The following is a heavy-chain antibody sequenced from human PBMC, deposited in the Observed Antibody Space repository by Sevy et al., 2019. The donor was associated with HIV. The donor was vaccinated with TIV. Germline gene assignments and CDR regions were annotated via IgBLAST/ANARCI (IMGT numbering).Heavy chain of an antibody. CDR1: GDSVSSNSAA. Sequence: SQTLSLTCAISGDSVSSNSAAWNWIRQSPSRGLEWLGRTYYRSKWYNDYAVSVKSRITINPDTSKNQFSLQLNSVTPGDTAVYYWARGLGALGAFDIWGQGTMVTVSS. CDR2: TYYRSKWYN. D-gene: IGHD3-3*01. J-gene: IGHJ3*02. V-gene: IGHV6-1*01. CDR3: ARGLGALGAFDI.